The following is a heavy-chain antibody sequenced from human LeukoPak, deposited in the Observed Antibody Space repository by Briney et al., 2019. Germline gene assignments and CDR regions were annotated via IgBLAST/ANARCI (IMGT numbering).Heavy chain of an antibody. CDR2: INHRGST. J-gene: IGHJ4*01. CDR1: GYSISTDYY. Sequence: PSDTLSLTCSVSGYSISTDYYWGWIRQAPGKGLEWIGIINHRGSTNYNPSLKSRVTISPDTSKNQFSLKRSSVTAADTAVYYCARVGDTSGYYQHFDYWGQGTLVTVSS. D-gene: IGHD3-22*01. CDR3: ARVGDTSGYYQHFDY. V-gene: IGHV4-38-2*02.